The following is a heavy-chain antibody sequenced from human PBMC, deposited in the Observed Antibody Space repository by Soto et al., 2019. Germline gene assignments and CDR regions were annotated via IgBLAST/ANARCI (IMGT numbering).Heavy chain of an antibody. J-gene: IGHJ6*02. D-gene: IGHD1-1*01. CDR1: GYTFTSYD. CDR2: MNPNSGNT. V-gene: IGHV1-8*01. Sequence: VSVELSCKASGYTFTSYDISWVRQATGQGLEWMGWMNPNSGNTGYAQKFQGRVTMTRNTSISTAYMELSSLRSEDTAVYYCARRGVRERYYYGMDVWGQGTTVTVSS. CDR3: ARRGVRERYYYGMDV.